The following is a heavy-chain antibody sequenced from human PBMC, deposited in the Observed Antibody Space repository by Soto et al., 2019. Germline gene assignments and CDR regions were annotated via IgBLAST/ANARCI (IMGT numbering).Heavy chain of an antibody. Sequence: EVQLVESGGGLVQPGGSLRLSCAASGFTFSSYSMNWVRQAPGKGLEWVSYISSSSSTIYSADSVKGRFTISRDNAKNSLSLPMNSLRAEDTAVYYCAGEADYLNWFDPWGQGTLVTVSS. D-gene: IGHD4-17*01. V-gene: IGHV3-48*01. CDR3: AGEADYLNWFDP. CDR2: ISSSSSTI. J-gene: IGHJ5*02. CDR1: GFTFSSYS.